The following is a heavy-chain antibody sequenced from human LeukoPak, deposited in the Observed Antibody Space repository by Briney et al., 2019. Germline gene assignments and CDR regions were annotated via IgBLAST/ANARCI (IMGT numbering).Heavy chain of an antibody. CDR1: GGTFSSYA. J-gene: IGHJ6*02. Sequence: ASVKVSCKASGGTFSSYAISWVRQAPEQGLEWMGGIIPIFGTANYAQKFQGRVTITADESTSTAYMELSSLRSEDTAVYYCARDPIAAAGTFRANYYGMDVWGQGTTVTVSS. V-gene: IGHV1-69*13. CDR3: ARDPIAAAGTFRANYYGMDV. CDR2: IIPIFGTA. D-gene: IGHD6-13*01.